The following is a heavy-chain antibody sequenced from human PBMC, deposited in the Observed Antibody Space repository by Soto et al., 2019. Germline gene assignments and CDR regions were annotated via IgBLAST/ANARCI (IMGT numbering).Heavy chain of an antibody. CDR1: GFTFSSYG. CDR2: ISYDGSNK. V-gene: IGHV3-30*18. J-gene: IGHJ6*02. Sequence: QVQLVESGGGVVQPGRSLRLSCAASGFTFSSYGMHWVRQAPGKGLEWVAVISYDGSNKYYADSVKGRFTISIDNSNNTLYLQMNSLRAEDTAVYYCAKDLGSPAGYYYYGMDVWGQGTTVTVSS. D-gene: IGHD3-10*01. CDR3: AKDLGSPAGYYYYGMDV.